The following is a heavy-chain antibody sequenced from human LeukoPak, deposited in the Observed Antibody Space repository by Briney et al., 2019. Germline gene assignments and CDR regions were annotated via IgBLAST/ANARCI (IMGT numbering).Heavy chain of an antibody. Sequence: SETLSLTCAVSGGSISSINWWSWVRQPPGKGLEWIVEIYHSGSTNYNPSLKSRVTISVDKSKNQLSMKLSSVPAADTAVYYCASLSRSRGTIEAAGSDYWGQGTLVTVSS. D-gene: IGHD6-13*01. CDR2: IYHSGST. CDR3: ASLSRSRGTIEAAGSDY. J-gene: IGHJ4*02. CDR1: GGSISSINW. V-gene: IGHV4-4*02.